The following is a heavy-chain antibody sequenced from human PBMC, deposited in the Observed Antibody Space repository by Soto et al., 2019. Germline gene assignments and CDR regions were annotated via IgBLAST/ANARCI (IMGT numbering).Heavy chain of an antibody. J-gene: IGHJ4*02. V-gene: IGHV4-59*12. CDR1: GGSISNYY. CDR2: IYSSGST. D-gene: IGHD2-21*02. CDR3: ARVGYCGGDCSFPDY. Sequence: PSETLSLTCTVSGGSISNYYWNWIRQSPGKGLEWIGYIYSSGSTHYNPSLQSRVTISIDTSKNQVSLKLNSVTAADTAVYYCARVGYCGGDCSFPDYWGQGTLVTVSS.